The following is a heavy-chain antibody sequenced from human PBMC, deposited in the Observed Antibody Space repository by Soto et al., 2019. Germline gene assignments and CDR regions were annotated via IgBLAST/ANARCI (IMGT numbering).Heavy chain of an antibody. CDR2: LYHSGST. V-gene: IGHV4-4*02. CDR3: ARDRAGIVATFPHFDY. CDR1: GGSISSNNW. D-gene: IGHD5-12*01. J-gene: IGHJ4*02. Sequence: PSETLSLTCAVSGGSISSNNWWTWVRQPPGKGLEWIGELYHSGSTNYNPSLKSRITISVDKSKNQFSLKLTSVTAADTAVYYCARDRAGIVATFPHFDYWGQGTLVTVSS.